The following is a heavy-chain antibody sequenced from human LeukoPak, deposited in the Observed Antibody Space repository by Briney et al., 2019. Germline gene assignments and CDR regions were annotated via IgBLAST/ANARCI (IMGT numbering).Heavy chain of an antibody. CDR2: IYYSGNT. D-gene: IGHD3-22*01. J-gene: IGHJ4*02. Sequence: SETLSLTCTVSGGSISSYYWSWIRQPPGKGLEWIGYIYYSGNTNYNPSLKSRVTISVDTSKNQFSLKLSSVTAADTAVYYCARDTRDSSGYFDYWSQGTLVTVSS. CDR3: ARDTRDSSGYFDY. CDR1: GGSISSYY. V-gene: IGHV4-59*01.